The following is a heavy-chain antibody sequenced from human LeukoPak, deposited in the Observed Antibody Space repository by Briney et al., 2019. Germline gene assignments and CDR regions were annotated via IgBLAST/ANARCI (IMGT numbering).Heavy chain of an antibody. Sequence: TGGSLRLSCAASGFTFSSYALHWVRQAPGKGLEYVSAISSNGGSTYYANSVKGRFTISRDNSKNTLYLQMGSLRAEDMAVYYCARGPGITGTTTFDYWGQGTLVTVSS. CDR1: GFTFSSYA. CDR3: ARGPGITGTTTFDY. V-gene: IGHV3-64*01. CDR2: ISSNGGST. J-gene: IGHJ4*02. D-gene: IGHD1-20*01.